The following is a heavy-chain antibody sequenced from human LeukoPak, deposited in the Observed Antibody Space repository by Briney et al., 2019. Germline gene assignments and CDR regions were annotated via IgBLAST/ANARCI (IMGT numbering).Heavy chain of an antibody. J-gene: IGHJ6*02. Sequence: GSSVKVSCKASGGTFSSYAISWVRHAPGQGLEWMGRIIPILGIAHYAQKFQGRVTITADKSTSTDYMERSSLRSEDKAVYYCARSVGVAGTVSVYYYYGMDVWGQGTTVTVSS. CDR2: IIPILGIA. CDR1: GGTFSSYA. D-gene: IGHD6-19*01. V-gene: IGHV1-69*04. CDR3: ARSVGVAGTVSVYYYYGMDV.